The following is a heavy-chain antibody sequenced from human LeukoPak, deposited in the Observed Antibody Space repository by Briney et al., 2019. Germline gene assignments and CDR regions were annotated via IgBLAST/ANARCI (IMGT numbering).Heavy chain of an antibody. CDR3: ARGEGDPTYYYYGTDV. CDR2: ISSSSRYI. Sequence: GGSLRLSCAASGFTFSTYSMNWVRQAPGKGLEWVSSISSSSRYIYYADSVKGRFTISRDNAENSLYLQMNSLRAEDTAVYYCARGEGDPTYYYYGTDVWGHGTTVTVTS. D-gene: IGHD2-21*02. J-gene: IGHJ6*02. V-gene: IGHV3-21*01. CDR1: GFTFSTYS.